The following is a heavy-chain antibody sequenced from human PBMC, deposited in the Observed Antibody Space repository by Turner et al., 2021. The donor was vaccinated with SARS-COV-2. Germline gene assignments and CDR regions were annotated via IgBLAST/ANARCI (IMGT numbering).Heavy chain of an antibody. CDR2: IHPSGNT. Sequence: QVQLQQWGAGLLKPSEPLSLPCAVYGGSFRGYYWNWIRQPPEKGLEWIGEIHPSGNTYHNPSLKGRVTMSVDTSKNQFYLKVSSVTAADTAVYYCAKGDESRKSGLLWGQGTLVTVSS. J-gene: IGHJ4*02. CDR1: GGSFRGYY. D-gene: IGHD2-21*02. V-gene: IGHV4-34*02. CDR3: AKGDESRKSGLL.